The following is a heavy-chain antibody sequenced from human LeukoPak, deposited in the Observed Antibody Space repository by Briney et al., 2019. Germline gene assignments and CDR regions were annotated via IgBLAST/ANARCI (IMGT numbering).Heavy chain of an antibody. CDR3: TIGDSGWYPIDF. D-gene: IGHD6-19*01. Sequence: HPGGSLRLSCAASGFSLSNNAMSWVRQAPGKGLEWVSTISESGKATYYADSVKGRFTISGDISKNTLFLQMNSLRVEDTAVYYSTIGDSGWYPIDFWGQGALVTVSS. J-gene: IGHJ4*02. V-gene: IGHV3-23*01. CDR2: ISESGKAT. CDR1: GFSLSNNA.